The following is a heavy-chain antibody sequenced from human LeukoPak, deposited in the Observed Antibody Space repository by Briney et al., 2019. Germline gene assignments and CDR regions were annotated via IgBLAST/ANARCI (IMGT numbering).Heavy chain of an antibody. D-gene: IGHD2-2*01. Sequence: PSETLSLTCTVSGGSISSYYWSWIRQPPGKGLEWIGYIYYSGSTNYNPSLKSRVTISVDTSKNQFSLKLSSVTAADTAVYYCARFSPITSLDYWGQGTLVTVSS. CDR2: IYYSGST. CDR1: GGSISSYY. J-gene: IGHJ4*02. V-gene: IGHV4-59*12. CDR3: ARFSPITSLDY.